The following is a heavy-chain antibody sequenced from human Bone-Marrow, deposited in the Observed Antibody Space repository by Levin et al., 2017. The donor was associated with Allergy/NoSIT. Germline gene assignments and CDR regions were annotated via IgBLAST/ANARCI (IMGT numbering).Heavy chain of an antibody. CDR3: ARHDYDSTGSWPLGYQT. Sequence: SQTLSLTCAISGDSVSSNTAAWNWIRQSPSRGLEWLGRTYYRSKWYKEYAPSVKSRITINPDTSKNQVSLQLNSVTPEDTAVYYCARHDYDSTGSWPLGYQTWGQGTLVTVAS. CDR2: TYYRSKWYK. J-gene: IGHJ4*02. D-gene: IGHD3-22*01. V-gene: IGHV6-1*01. CDR1: GDSVSSNTAA.